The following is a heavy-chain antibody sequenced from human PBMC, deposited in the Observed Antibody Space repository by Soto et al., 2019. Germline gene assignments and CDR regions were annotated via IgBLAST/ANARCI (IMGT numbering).Heavy chain of an antibody. CDR3: ARRGGALGY. D-gene: IGHD3-16*01. Sequence: EVQLMESGGGLVQPGGSLRLSCAASGFTFSSYAMSWVRQAPGKGLEWVSVITGSGSTTYYADSVKGRFTISRDNSKNTPYLQMNRLRAEDTAVYYWARRGGALGYWGQGTLVTVSS. V-gene: IGHV3-23*01. CDR1: GFTFSSYA. CDR2: ITGSGSTT. J-gene: IGHJ4*02.